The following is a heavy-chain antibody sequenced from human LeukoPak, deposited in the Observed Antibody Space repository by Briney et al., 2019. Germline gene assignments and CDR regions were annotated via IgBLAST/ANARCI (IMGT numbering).Heavy chain of an antibody. CDR3: ARDPGSSWYFDN. V-gene: IGHV1-2*02. Sequence: ASVKVSCKASGYTFTAYYIHWVRQAPGQGPEWMGWINPDTGGTNYAQKFQGRVTMTRDTSISTAYMELSRLRSDDTAVYYCARDPGSSWYFDNWGQGTLVTVSS. CDR1: GYTFTAYY. J-gene: IGHJ4*02. D-gene: IGHD6-13*01. CDR2: INPDTGGT.